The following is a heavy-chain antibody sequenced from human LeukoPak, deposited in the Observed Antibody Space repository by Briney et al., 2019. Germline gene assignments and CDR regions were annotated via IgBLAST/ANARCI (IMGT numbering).Heavy chain of an antibody. CDR3: ARVATYCGGDCYYYYGMDV. V-gene: IGHV3-64*01. Sequence: GGSLRLSCAASGFTFSSYAMHWVRQAPGKGLEYVSAISSNGGSTYYAHSVKGRFTISRDNSKNTLYLQMGSLRAEDMAVYYCARVATYCGGDCYYYYGMDVWGQGTTVTVSS. CDR1: GFTFSSYA. CDR2: ISSNGGST. D-gene: IGHD2-21*02. J-gene: IGHJ6*02.